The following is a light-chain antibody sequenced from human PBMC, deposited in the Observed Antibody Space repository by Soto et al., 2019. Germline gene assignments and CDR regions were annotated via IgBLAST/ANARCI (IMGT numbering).Light chain of an antibody. CDR2: AAS. CDR3: QQYYSYPQT. CDR1: QGISSY. V-gene: IGKV1-8*01. J-gene: IGKJ1*01. Sequence: ALRMTQSPSSLSASTGDRVTITCRASQGISSYLAWYQQQPGKAPKLLIYAASTLQSGVPSRFSGSGSGTDFTLTISCLQSEDFATYYCQQYYSYPQTFGQGTKVEIK.